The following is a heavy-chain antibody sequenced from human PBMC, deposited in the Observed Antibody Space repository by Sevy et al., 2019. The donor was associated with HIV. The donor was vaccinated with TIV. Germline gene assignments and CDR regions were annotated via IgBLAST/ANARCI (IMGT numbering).Heavy chain of an antibody. V-gene: IGHV3-49*03. CDR3: TRDPRGGWAFDL. J-gene: IGHJ3*01. Sequence: GGSLRLSCTASGFTFGDYAMSWFRQAPGKGLEWVGLFRSKGYGGTTEYAASVKGRFIMSRDDSKSIAYLQMNSLKTEDTAVYYCTRDPRGGWAFDLWGQGTMVTVSS. CDR1: GFTFGDYA. D-gene: IGHD3-16*01. CDR2: FRSKGYGGTT.